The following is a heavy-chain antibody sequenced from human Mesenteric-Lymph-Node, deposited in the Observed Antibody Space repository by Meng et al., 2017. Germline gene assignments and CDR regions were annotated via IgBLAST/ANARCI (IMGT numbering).Heavy chain of an antibody. J-gene: IGHJ4*02. V-gene: IGHV4-39*01. CDR2: IFYSGNT. Sequence: QLQLQESGPGLVKPPETPFPTCTVFGGSIRSSSYYWGWIRQPPGKGLEYIGSIFYSGNTYYNPSLKSRVTISIDTSENQFSLKLSSVTAADTAVYYCARRVFYGSANFDYWGQGTLVTVSS. D-gene: IGHD3-10*01. CDR3: ARRVFYGSANFDY. CDR1: GGSIRSSSYY.